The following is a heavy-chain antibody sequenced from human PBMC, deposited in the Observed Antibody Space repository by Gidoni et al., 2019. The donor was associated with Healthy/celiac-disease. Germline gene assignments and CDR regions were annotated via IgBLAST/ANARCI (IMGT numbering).Heavy chain of an antibody. CDR1: GESFRGYY. Sequence: QVQLQQWGAGLLKPSETLSLTCAVYGESFRGYYWSWIRQPPGMGLEWIGEINHSGSTNYNPSLKSRVTISVDTSKNQFSLKLSSVTAADTAVYYCARGRVVRGVSAWFDPWGQGTLVTVSS. CDR3: ARGRVVRGVSAWFDP. D-gene: IGHD3-10*01. J-gene: IGHJ5*02. CDR2: INHSGST. V-gene: IGHV4-34*01.